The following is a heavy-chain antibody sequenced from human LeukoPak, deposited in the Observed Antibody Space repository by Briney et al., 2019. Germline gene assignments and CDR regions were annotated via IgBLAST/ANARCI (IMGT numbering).Heavy chain of an antibody. CDR2: IRSKANSYAT. D-gene: IGHD2-15*01. CDR1: GFTFSGSA. V-gene: IGHV3-73*01. CDR3: LVVVAATPY. J-gene: IGHJ4*02. Sequence: GGSLKLSCAASGFTFSGSAMHWVRQASGKGPEWVGRIRSKANSYATAYAASVKGRFTISRDDSKNTAYLQMNSLKTEDTAVYYSLVVVAATPYWGQGTLVTVSS.